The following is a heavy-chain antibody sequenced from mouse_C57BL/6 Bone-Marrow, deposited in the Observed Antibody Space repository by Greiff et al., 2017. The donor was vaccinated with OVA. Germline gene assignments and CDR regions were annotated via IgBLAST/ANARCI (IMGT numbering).Heavy chain of an antibody. CDR1: GYTFTSYT. Sequence: VQGVESGAELARPGASVKMSCKASGYTFTSYTMHWVKQRPGQGLEWIGYINPSSGYTKYNQKFKDKATLTADKSSSTAYMQLSSLTSEDSAVXYCAREDGNWFAYWGQGTLVTVSA. CDR2: INPSSGYT. V-gene: IGHV1-4*01. D-gene: IGHD2-1*01. J-gene: IGHJ3*01. CDR3: AREDGNWFAY.